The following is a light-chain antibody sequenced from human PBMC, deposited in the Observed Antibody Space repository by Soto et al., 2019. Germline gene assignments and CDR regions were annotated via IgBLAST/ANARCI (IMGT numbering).Light chain of an antibody. V-gene: IGKV1-5*03. Sequence: DIQMTQSPSTLSASVEDRVTITCRASQSISAWLAWYQQKPGKAPKLLVYKAPTLETGVPSRFSGSGSGTEFTLTISSLQPDDFATYYCHQYHKFPYTFGQGTKLEIK. CDR1: QSISAW. J-gene: IGKJ2*01. CDR2: KAP. CDR3: HQYHKFPYT.